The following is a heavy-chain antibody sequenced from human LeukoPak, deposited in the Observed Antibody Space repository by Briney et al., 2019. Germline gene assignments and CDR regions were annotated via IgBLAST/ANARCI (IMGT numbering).Heavy chain of an antibody. D-gene: IGHD2-15*01. CDR2: ISAYNGNT. CDR3: ARVGRGRGRHDDAFDI. Sequence: ASVKVSCKASGYTFTSYGISWVRQAPGQGLEWMGWISAYNGNTNYAQKFQGRVTMTTDTSTSTAYMELRSLRSDDTAVYYCARVGRGRGRHDDAFDIWGQGTMVTVSS. CDR1: GYTFTSYG. V-gene: IGHV1-18*01. J-gene: IGHJ3*02.